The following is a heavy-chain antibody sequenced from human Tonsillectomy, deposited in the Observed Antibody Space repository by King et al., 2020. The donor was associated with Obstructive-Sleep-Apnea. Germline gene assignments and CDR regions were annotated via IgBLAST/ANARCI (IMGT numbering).Heavy chain of an antibody. J-gene: IGHJ6*02. CDR1: GFTFSSYA. CDR3: ARDSFSSGTYYDILTGYLGYYYGMDV. Sequence: QLVESGGGVVQPGRSLRLSCAASGFTFSSYALHWVRQAPGKGLEWVAVISYDGSDKYYADSVKGRFTISRDNSKNTLYLQMNSLRAEDTAVYYCARDSFSSGTYYDILTGYLGYYYGMDVWGQGTTVTVSS. CDR2: ISYDGSDK. D-gene: IGHD3-9*01. V-gene: IGHV3-30*04.